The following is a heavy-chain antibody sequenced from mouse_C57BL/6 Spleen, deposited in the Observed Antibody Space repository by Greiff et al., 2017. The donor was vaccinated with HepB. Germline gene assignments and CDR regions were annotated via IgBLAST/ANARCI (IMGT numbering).Heavy chain of an antibody. CDR1: GYSITSGYY. CDR2: ISYDGSN. CDR3: ARDPPAIWDGGYFDV. J-gene: IGHJ1*03. V-gene: IGHV3-6*01. D-gene: IGHD4-1*01. Sequence: DVKLVESGPGLVKPSQSLSLTCSVTGYSITSGYYWNWIRQFPGNKLEWMGYISYDGSNNYNPTFKNLTSITRDTSKNQFFLKLNTVTTEDTATYYCARDPPAIWDGGYFDVWGTGTTVTVSS.